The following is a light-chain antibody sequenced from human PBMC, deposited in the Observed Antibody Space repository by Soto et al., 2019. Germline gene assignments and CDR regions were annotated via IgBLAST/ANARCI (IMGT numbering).Light chain of an antibody. V-gene: IGKV3-20*01. CDR2: GAS. CDR1: QSVSSSY. J-gene: IGKJ3*01. Sequence: EIVLTQSPGTLSLSPGERATLSCRASQSVSSSYLAWYQQKPGQAPRLLIYGASSRATGIPDRFSGSGSGTNVTLTITTLEPEDFAVYYCQQYGSSPPITFGPGPKGDIK. CDR3: QQYGSSPPIT.